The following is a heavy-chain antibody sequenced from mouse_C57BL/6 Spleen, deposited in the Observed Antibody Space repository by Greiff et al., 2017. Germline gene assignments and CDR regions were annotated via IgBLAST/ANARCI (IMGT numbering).Heavy chain of an antibody. CDR2: IYPGDGDT. J-gene: IGHJ3*01. V-gene: IGHV1-82*01. CDR3: ARGNRAY. Sequence: LQESGPELVKPGASVKISCEASGYAFSSSWMNWVKQRPGKGLEWIGRIYPGDGDTNYNGKFKGKATLTADKSSSTAYMQLSSLTSEDSAVYFCARGNRAYWGQGTLVTVSA. CDR1: GYAFSSSW.